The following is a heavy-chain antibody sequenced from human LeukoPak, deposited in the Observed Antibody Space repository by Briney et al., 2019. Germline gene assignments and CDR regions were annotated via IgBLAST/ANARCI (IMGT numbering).Heavy chain of an antibody. D-gene: IGHD6-6*01. CDR2: IKQDGSEK. CDR1: GFTFSSYW. V-gene: IGHV3-7*01. CDR3: ARGPNSNWSGLDF. Sequence: GGSLRLSCAASGFTFSSYWMSWVRQAPGKGLVWVANIKQDGSEKYYVDSVKGRFTISRDNAKNTLYLQVNNLRAEDTAVYYCARGPNSNWSGLDFWGQGTLLTVSS. J-gene: IGHJ4*02.